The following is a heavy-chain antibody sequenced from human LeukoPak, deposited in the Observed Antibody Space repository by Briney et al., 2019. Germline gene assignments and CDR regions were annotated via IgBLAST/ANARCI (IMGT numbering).Heavy chain of an antibody. CDR2: IKQDGSEK. CDR1: GFTFSSYW. D-gene: IGHD3-10*01. Sequence: QTGGSLRLSCAASGFTFSSYWMSWVRQAPGKGLEWVANIKQDGSEKDYVDSVKGRFTISRDNAKNSLYLQMNSLRAEDTAVYYCARDLSRSFSMIRGLIQHREFDFWGRGTLVTVSS. V-gene: IGHV3-7*01. CDR3: ARDLSRSFSMIRGLIQHREFDF. J-gene: IGHJ4*02.